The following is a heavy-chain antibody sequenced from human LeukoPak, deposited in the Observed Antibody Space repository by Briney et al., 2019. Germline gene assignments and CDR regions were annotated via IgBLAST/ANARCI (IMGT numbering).Heavy chain of an antibody. CDR1: GVSISSYY. J-gene: IGHJ5*02. CDR3: ARLISGYYDSSGYYGNWFDP. V-gene: IGHV4-59*01. CDR2: IYYSGST. D-gene: IGHD3-22*01. Sequence: SETLSLTCTVSGVSISSYYWSWIRQPPGKGLEWIGYIYYSGSTNYNPSLKSRVTISVDTSKNQFSLKLSSVTAADTAVYYCARLISGYYDSSGYYGNWFDPWGQGTLVTVSS.